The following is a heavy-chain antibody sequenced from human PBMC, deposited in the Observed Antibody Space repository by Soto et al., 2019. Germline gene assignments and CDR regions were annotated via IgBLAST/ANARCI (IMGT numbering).Heavy chain of an antibody. V-gene: IGHV3-15*01. D-gene: IGHD3-22*01. J-gene: IGHJ3*02. CDR1: GFTFSNAW. CDR3: TTPYDSSGVNAFDI. Sequence: EVQLVESGGGLVMPGGSLRLSCAASGFTFSNAWMSWVRQAPGKGLEWVGRIKSKTDGGTTDYAAPVKGRFTISRDDSKNTLYLQMNSLKTEDTAVYYCTTPYDSSGVNAFDIWGQGTMVTVSA. CDR2: IKSKTDGGTT.